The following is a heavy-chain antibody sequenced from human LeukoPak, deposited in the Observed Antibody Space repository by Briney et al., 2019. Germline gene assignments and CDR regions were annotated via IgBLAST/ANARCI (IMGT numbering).Heavy chain of an antibody. CDR2: IFSSGPT. D-gene: IGHD3-10*01. CDR3: AISGLGFGEFRGLDY. CDR1: GFNVSNNY. Sequence: GSVRLSCAASGFNVSNNYMNWVRQDPGKGLEWVSVIFSSGPTYYADSVKGRFTISRDTSKNALYLQMNSLRAEDTAVYYCAISGLGFGEFRGLDYWGQGTLVTVSS. J-gene: IGHJ4*02. V-gene: IGHV3-53*01.